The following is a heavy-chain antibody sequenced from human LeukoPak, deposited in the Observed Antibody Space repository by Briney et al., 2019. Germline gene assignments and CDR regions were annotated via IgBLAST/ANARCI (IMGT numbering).Heavy chain of an antibody. CDR2: ISSSGSYI. J-gene: IGHJ3*02. CDR3: ARVGDYYAFDI. Sequence: GGSLRLSCAASGFTFSSYSMNWVRQAPGKGLEWVSSISSSGSYIYYADSVKGRSTISRDNAKNSLYLQMNSLRAEDTAVYYCARVGDYYAFDIWGQGTMVTVSS. CDR1: GFTFSSYS. V-gene: IGHV3-21*01. D-gene: IGHD4-17*01.